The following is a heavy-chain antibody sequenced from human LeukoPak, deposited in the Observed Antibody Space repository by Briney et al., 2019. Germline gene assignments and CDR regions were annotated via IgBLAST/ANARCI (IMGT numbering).Heavy chain of an antibody. V-gene: IGHV3-7*01. CDR1: GFTFSSQW. D-gene: IGHD3-16*01. J-gene: IGHJ5*02. CDR3: ARAFS. CDR2: IKEDGSEK. Sequence: QPGGSLRLSCAASGFTFSSQWMSWVRQAPGKGLEWVANIKEDGSEKSYVDSVKGRFTISRDNAKSSLYLQMNSLRAEDTAVYYCARAFSWGQGTLVTVSS.